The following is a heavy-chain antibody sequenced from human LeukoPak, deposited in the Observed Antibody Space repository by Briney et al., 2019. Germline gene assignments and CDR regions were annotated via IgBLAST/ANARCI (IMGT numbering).Heavy chain of an antibody. CDR3: VREPPMVLIRFDY. CDR1: GFTFGSHA. D-gene: IGHD3-10*01. CDR2: TSYDGSHK. Sequence: GGSLRLSCVASGFTFGSHAMHWVRQTPGKGLEWVAVTSYDGSHKYYADSVEGRFTISRDNSKNTLYLQMNSLRAEDTAVYYCVREPPMVLIRFDYWGQGTLVTVSS. V-gene: IGHV3-30*04. J-gene: IGHJ4*02.